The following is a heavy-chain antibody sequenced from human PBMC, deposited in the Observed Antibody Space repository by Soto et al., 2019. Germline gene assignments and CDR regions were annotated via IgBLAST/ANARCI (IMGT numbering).Heavy chain of an antibody. CDR2: ISYDGNNQ. CDR3: ARDPVVVVPPARRPPYCMDV. CDR1: GFIFSTYS. D-gene: IGHD2-2*01. V-gene: IGHV3-30-3*01. Sequence: PGGSLRLSCAASGFIFSTYSMHWVRQAPGKGMEWVAVISYDGNNQIYADSVKGRFTISRDNSKNTLYLQMNSLRADDTAVYYCARDPVVVVPPARRPPYCMDVWGQGTSVTVSS. J-gene: IGHJ6*02.